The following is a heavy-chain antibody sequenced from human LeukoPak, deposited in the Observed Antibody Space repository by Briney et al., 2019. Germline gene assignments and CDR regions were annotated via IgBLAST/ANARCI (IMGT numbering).Heavy chain of an antibody. CDR2: IYHFGGT. V-gene: IGHV4-30-2*01. D-gene: IGHD1-1*01. CDR1: GGSISSGGSS. J-gene: IGHJ4*02. Sequence: SETLSLTCAVSGGSISSGGSSWSWIRQPPGKGLEWIGYIYHFGGTYYNPSLKTRVTISLDGSKNQFSLKLNSVTAADTAVYYCARGPHEGVNWNYLDYWGQGTLVTVSS. CDR3: ARGPHEGVNWNYLDY.